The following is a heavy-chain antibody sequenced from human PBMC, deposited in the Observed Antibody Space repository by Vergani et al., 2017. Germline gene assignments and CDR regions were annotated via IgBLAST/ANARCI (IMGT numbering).Heavy chain of an antibody. J-gene: IGHJ4*02. D-gene: IGHD2-15*01. V-gene: IGHV5-51*01. CDR2: IYHGDSDT. CDR3: ARPRGYCSGGSCYYDY. Sequence: EVQLVQSGAEVKKPGESLKISCKGSGYSFTSYWIGWVRQMPGKGLEWMGIIYHGDSDTRYSPSFQGQVTISADKSISTAYLQWSSLNASATAMYYCARPRGYCSGGSCYYDYWGQGTLVTVFS. CDR1: GYSFTSYW.